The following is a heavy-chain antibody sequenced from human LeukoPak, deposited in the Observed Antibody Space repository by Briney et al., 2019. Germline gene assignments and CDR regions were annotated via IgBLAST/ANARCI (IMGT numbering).Heavy chain of an antibody. Sequence: GGSLRLSCAASGFAFSTYWMHWVRQAPGKGLVWVSHIKSDGSSTTYADSVKGRFTISRDNAKNTLYLQMNSLRADDTAVYYCAGDRGYTQDYWGQGTLVTVSS. CDR1: GFAFSTYW. J-gene: IGHJ4*02. V-gene: IGHV3-74*01. D-gene: IGHD5-12*01. CDR3: AGDRGYTQDY. CDR2: IKSDGSST.